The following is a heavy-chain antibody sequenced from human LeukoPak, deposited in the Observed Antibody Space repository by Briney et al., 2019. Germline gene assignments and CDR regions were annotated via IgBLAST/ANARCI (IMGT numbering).Heavy chain of an antibody. CDR2: ISSNGNTI. Sequence: GGSLRLSCAASGFTFSRYEMNWVRQAPGKGLEWVSYISSNGNTINYADSVKGRFTISRDNAKNSLYLQMNSLRAEDTAVYYCRRVLSGSYRVIDYWGQGTLVTVSS. D-gene: IGHD1-26*01. CDR3: RRVLSGSYRVIDY. CDR1: GFTFSRYE. V-gene: IGHV3-48*03. J-gene: IGHJ4*02.